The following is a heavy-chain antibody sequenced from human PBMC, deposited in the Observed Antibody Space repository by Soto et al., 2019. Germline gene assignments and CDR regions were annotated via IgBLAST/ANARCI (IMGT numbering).Heavy chain of an antibody. V-gene: IGHV3-23*01. D-gene: IGHD3-3*01. CDR3: AKTPYDFWSSGQYLFDH. CDR1: GFTFGSHA. CDR2: ISGSGGTT. J-gene: IGHJ4*02. Sequence: PGGSLRLSYTVSGFTFGSHAMSWVRQAPGKGLECVSGISGSGGTTFYADSVKGRFTISRDNSKKTLYLQMNSLRAEDTAVYYCAKTPYDFWSSGQYLFDHWGQGTLVTVSS.